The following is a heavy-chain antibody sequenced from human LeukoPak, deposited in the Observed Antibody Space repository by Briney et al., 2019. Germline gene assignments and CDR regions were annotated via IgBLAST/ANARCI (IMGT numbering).Heavy chain of an antibody. CDR2: IKQDGSEK. CDR1: GFMLSNYW. CDR3: ARGSLLEWLLYLY. Sequence: PGGSLRLSCAASGFMLSNYWMTWVRQAPGKGLEWVANIKQDGSEKYYVDSVKGRFTISRDNAENSLYLQMNSLRAEDTAVYYCARGSLLEWLLYLYWGQGTLVTVSS. V-gene: IGHV3-7*01. J-gene: IGHJ4*02. D-gene: IGHD3-3*01.